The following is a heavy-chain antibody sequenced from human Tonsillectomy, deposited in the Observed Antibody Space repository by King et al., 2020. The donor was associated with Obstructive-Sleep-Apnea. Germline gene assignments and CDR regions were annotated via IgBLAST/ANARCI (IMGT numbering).Heavy chain of an antibody. V-gene: IGHV3-23*04. CDR1: GFTFSSYA. CDR3: AKARQPYVSGEDYFDY. CDR2: ISGSGGST. J-gene: IGHJ4*02. D-gene: IGHD6-19*01. Sequence: VQLVQSGGGLVQPGGSLRLSCAASGFTFSSYAMSWARQAPGRGLEWVSVISGSGGSTYYANSVKGRFTTSRDNSKTTLYLQRNSRRAEETAGYYCAKARQPYVSGEDYFDYWGQGTLVTVSS.